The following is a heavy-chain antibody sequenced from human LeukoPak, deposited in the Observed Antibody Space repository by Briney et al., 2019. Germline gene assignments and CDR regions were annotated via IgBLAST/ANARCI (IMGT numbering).Heavy chain of an antibody. D-gene: IGHD3-10*01. CDR3: ARRVRGYSYGSGTQYYFDY. Sequence: SETLSLTCTVSGGSLSSYYWSWLRQPPGKGLEGIGEINHSGSTNYNPSLKSRVTVSVDTSKNQLSLKLSSVTAADTAVYYCARRVRGYSYGSGTQYYFDYWGQGTLVTVSS. V-gene: IGHV4-34*01. CDR2: INHSGST. CDR1: GGSLSSYY. J-gene: IGHJ4*02.